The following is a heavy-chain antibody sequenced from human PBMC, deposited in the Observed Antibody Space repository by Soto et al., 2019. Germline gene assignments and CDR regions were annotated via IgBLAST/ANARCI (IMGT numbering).Heavy chain of an antibody. CDR2: IYPSDSDT. D-gene: IGHD3-22*01. CDR3: ARQPNQYYYDSSGYRATTFDI. CDR1: GYSFTSYW. Sequence: GESLKISCNGSGYSFTSYWIGWVRQMPGKGLEWMGIIYPSDSDTRYSPSFQGQVTISADKSISTAYLQWSSLKASDTAMYYCARQPNQYYYDSSGYRATTFDIWGQGTMVTVSS. J-gene: IGHJ3*02. V-gene: IGHV5-51*01.